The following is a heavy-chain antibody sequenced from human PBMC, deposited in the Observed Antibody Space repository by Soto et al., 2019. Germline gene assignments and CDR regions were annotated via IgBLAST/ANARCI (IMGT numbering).Heavy chain of an antibody. D-gene: IGHD2-2*01. CDR1: GGSISSSSYY. CDR3: ARLEWLESTSYKNLFDY. CDR2: IYYSGST. Sequence: SETLSLTCTVSGGSISSSSYYWGWIRQPPGKGLEWIGSIYYSGSTYYNPSLKSRVTISVDTSKNQFSLKLSSVTAADTAVYYCARLEWLESTSYKNLFDYWGQGTLVTVSS. J-gene: IGHJ4*02. V-gene: IGHV4-39*01.